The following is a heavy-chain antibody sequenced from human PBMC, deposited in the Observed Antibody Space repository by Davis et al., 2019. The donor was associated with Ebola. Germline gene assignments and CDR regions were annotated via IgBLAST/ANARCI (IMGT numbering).Heavy chain of an antibody. CDR3: AKSDKLDY. Sequence: GESLKISCSVSGFMFSSYTMHWVRQAPGKGLQYVSGITNNGGSTYYADSEKGRFTISRDNSKNTLYLQMNSLRAEDTAVYYCAKSDKLDYWGQGTLVTVSS. V-gene: IGHV3-64*04. J-gene: IGHJ4*02. CDR1: GFMFSSYT. CDR2: ITNNGGST. D-gene: IGHD2-21*02.